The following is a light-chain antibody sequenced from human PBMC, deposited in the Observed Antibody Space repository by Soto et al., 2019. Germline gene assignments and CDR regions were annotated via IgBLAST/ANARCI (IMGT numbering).Light chain of an antibody. Sequence: VLTQSPATLALAPGEGATLSCTTHQVNANYSAWYQQKPGQAPRLLIYATSSRATGIPARFSGSGSGTDFTLTISSLEPEDFAVYYCQQRSSWPFTFGPGTKVDI. CDR1: QVNANY. CDR3: QQRSSWPFT. J-gene: IGKJ3*01. CDR2: ATS. V-gene: IGKV3D-11*01.